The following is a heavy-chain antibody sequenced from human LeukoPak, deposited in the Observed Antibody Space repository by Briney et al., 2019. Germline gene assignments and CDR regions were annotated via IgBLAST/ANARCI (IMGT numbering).Heavy chain of an antibody. V-gene: IGHV1-2*02. D-gene: IGHD1-26*01. CDR1: GYTFTSHY. CDR3: ATPSGGLRY. J-gene: IGHJ4*02. CDR2: INPNSGDT. Sequence: ASVKVSCKTSGYTFTSHYVHWVRQAPGQGLEWMGWINPNSGDTSYTQKFQGRVTMTRDTSISTAYMDLSRLRSDDTAVYYCATPSGGLRYWGQGTLVTVSS.